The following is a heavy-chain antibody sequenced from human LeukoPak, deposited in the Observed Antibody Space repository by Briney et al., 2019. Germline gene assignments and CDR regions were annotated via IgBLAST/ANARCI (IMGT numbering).Heavy chain of an antibody. Sequence: PGGSLRLSCGASGFTFSSFEMNWVRQAPGKGLEWVSSISSTGSTIYYADSVKGRFTISRDNAKNSLFLQMNSLRAEDTAVYYCAKGPSSGYTHSDYWGQGTLVTVSS. V-gene: IGHV3-48*03. CDR2: ISSTGSTI. D-gene: IGHD3-22*01. CDR3: AKGPSSGYTHSDY. J-gene: IGHJ4*02. CDR1: GFTFSSFE.